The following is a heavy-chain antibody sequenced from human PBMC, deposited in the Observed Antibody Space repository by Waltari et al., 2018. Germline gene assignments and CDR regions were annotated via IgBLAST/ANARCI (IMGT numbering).Heavy chain of an antibody. V-gene: IGHV4-34*01. CDR1: GGSFTTNY. Sequence: QVQLKQWGAGLLKISETLSLTCEVSGGSFTTNYWSWIRQSPGKGLEWIGEIYHTGSHNYNPSLQNRVTISVDRSKSLVSLEVTSITAADAAIYYCARVKSGFDSWGQGTVVTVSS. CDR3: ARVKSGFDS. CDR2: IYHTGSH. J-gene: IGHJ4*02.